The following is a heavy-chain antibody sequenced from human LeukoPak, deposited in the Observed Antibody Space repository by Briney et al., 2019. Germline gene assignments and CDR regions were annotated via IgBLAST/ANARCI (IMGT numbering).Heavy chain of an antibody. CDR3: GRGGSSGVDY. J-gene: IGHJ4*02. Sequence: GASVKVSCKTSGYRFTDNALHWVRQAPEQRLEWMGWIRTVNGDTKYSQKFEGRVTLTRDTSASTVYVELKSLRSEDTAVYYCGRGGSSGVDYWGQGTLVTVSS. D-gene: IGHD2-15*01. CDR2: IRTVNGDT. V-gene: IGHV1-3*04. CDR1: GYRFTDNA.